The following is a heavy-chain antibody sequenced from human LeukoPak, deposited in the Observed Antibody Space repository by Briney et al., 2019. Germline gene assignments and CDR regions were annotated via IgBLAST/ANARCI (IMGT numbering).Heavy chain of an antibody. CDR2: ISGSGGST. CDR1: GFTFSSYG. D-gene: IGHD2-2*01. V-gene: IGHV3-23*01. J-gene: IGHJ5*02. CDR3: AKDHGSTSPNWFDP. Sequence: GGSLRLSCAASGFTFSSYGMHRVRQAPGKGLEWVSAISGSGGSTYYADSVKGRFTISRDNSKNTLYLQMNSLRAEDTAVYYCAKDHGSTSPNWFDPWGQGTLVTVSS.